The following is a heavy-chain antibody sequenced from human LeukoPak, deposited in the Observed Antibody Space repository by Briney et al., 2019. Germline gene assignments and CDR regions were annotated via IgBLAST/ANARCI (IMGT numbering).Heavy chain of an antibody. J-gene: IGHJ4*02. CDR1: GFTFSSYG. V-gene: IGHV3-23*01. CDR3: ARVGYGGNVFYYFDY. D-gene: IGHD4-23*01. Sequence: GGSLRLSCAASGFTFSSYGMSWVRQAPGKGLEWVSAISGSGGSTYYADSVKGRFTISRDNSKNTLYLQMNSLRAEDTAVYYCARVGYGGNVFYYFDYWGQGTLVTVSS. CDR2: ISGSGGST.